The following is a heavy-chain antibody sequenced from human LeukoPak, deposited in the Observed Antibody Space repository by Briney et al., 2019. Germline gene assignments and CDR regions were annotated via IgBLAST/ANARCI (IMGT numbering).Heavy chain of an antibody. D-gene: IGHD3-22*01. Sequence: GGSLRLSCTASGFTFSNAWMSWVRQAPGKGLEWVSTISGSGNNAYYADSVKGRFAISRDNSRNTLYLQMNSLRADDTAIYYCVKGAHYYDTSNYFVYFDYWGQGTLVTVSS. V-gene: IGHV3-23*01. CDR2: ISGSGNNA. CDR3: VKGAHYYDTSNYFVYFDY. J-gene: IGHJ4*02. CDR1: GFTFSNAW.